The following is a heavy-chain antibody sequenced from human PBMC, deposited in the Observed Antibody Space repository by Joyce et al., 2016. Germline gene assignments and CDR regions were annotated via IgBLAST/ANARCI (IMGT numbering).Heavy chain of an antibody. D-gene: IGHD5-24*01. V-gene: IGHV1-18*04. CDR3: AREGMATVPLEF. CDR1: NYDFRSHG. Sequence: QVQLTQSGDEVKKPGASVKVACKASNYDFRSHGISWVRQAPGQGLEWMGWISAYNDNTGYAQKFQDRVTMTTETSTTTVYMELGSLKSDDTARYYCAREGMATVPLEFWGQGTQVTVSS. CDR2: ISAYNDNT. J-gene: IGHJ4*02.